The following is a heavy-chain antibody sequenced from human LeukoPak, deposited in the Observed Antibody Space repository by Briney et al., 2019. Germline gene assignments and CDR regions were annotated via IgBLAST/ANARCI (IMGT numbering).Heavy chain of an antibody. CDR3: ATDYYGSGSPHSLRY. V-gene: IGHV1-24*01. CDR2: FDPEDGET. Sequence: ASVKVSCKVSGYTLTELSMHWVRQAPGKGLEWMGDFDPEDGETIYAQKFQGRVTMTEDTSTDTAYMELRSLRSEDTAVYYCATDYYGSGSPHSLRYWGQGTLVTVTS. J-gene: IGHJ1*01. D-gene: IGHD3-10*01. CDR1: GYTLTELS.